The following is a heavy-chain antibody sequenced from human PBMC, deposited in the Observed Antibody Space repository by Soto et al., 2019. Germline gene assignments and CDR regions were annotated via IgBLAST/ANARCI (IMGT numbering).Heavy chain of an antibody. CDR3: TRASSLDFDF. Sequence: SLRLSCTNSGFTLGDYALSWVRQAPGKGLEWVGFIRRNAYGGTTDYAASVKGRFTISRDDSKSIAYLQMNSLRTEDTALYYCTRASSLDFDFWGQGTLVTVSS. CDR2: IRRNAYGGTT. V-gene: IGHV3-49*04. J-gene: IGHJ4*02. D-gene: IGHD3-16*01. CDR1: GFTLGDYA.